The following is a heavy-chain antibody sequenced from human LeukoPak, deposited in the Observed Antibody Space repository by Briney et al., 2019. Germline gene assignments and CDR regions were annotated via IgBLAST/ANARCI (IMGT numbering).Heavy chain of an antibody. J-gene: IGHJ5*02. Sequence: GESLRLSCSASGFNFNSYMGWVRQAPEDGLEWVAIINRDETDIYYVDSVKGRFTISRDNANSSLFLEMNSLRVEETGVYYCARGSLGYCSSTSCYKEVVNWFDPWGQGTLVTVSS. CDR2: INRDETDI. V-gene: IGHV3-7*01. CDR1: GFNFNSY. D-gene: IGHD2-2*02. CDR3: ARGSLGYCSSTSCYKEVVNWFDP.